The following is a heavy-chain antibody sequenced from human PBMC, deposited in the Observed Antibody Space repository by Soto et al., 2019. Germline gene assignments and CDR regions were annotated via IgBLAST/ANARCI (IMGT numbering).Heavy chain of an antibody. D-gene: IGHD5-12*01. Sequence: LRLSCAASGFTFNNYAMSWVRQAPGKGLEWVSAISGTGATTYYAESVKGRFTISRDNSKNTLYLQMSSLRAEDTAVYFCAKDRGYSGYESNDYWGQGTLVTVSS. CDR1: GFTFNNYA. CDR3: AKDRGYSGYESNDY. CDR2: ISGTGATT. V-gene: IGHV3-23*01. J-gene: IGHJ4*02.